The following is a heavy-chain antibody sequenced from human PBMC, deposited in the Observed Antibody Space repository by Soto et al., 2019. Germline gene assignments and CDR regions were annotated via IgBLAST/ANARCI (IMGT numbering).Heavy chain of an antibody. Sequence: QVQLQESGPGLVKPSQTLSLTCTVSGGSISSGGYYWSWIRQHPGKGLEWIGYIYYSGSTYYNPSLTSRVTILVDTSKNQFSLKLSSVTAADTAVYYCARGKDLWSCYMPSNWFDPWGQGTLVTVSS. V-gene: IGHV4-31*03. CDR1: GGSISSGGYY. CDR3: ARGKDLWSCYMPSNWFDP. J-gene: IGHJ5*02. D-gene: IGHD3-3*01. CDR2: IYYSGST.